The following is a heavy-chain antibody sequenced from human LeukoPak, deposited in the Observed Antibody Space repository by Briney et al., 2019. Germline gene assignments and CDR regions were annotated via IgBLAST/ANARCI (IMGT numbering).Heavy chain of an antibody. CDR3: ARHMYSSTWHPFDY. V-gene: IGHV4-39*01. J-gene: IGHJ4*02. Sequence: PSETLSLTCTVSGGSISSSSYYWGWIRQPPGKGLEWIGGIYYSGSTYYNPSLKSRVTISIDTSKNQFSLKMSSVTAADTAVYYCARHMYSSTWHPFDYRGQGTLVTVSS. D-gene: IGHD6-13*01. CDR2: IYYSGST. CDR1: GGSISSSSYY.